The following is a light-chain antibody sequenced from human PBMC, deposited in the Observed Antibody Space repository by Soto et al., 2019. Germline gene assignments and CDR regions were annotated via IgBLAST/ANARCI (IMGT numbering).Light chain of an antibody. J-gene: IGKJ2*01. V-gene: IGKV3-20*01. CDR1: QHVDSNY. Sequence: IVLTQSPGALSLSPGETATLSCRASQHVDSNYVAWYKQTPGQPPRLLIRSTSFRATGVPDRFSGSGSGTDFTLTISTLEPEDFGVYCCQQYVGSPGTFGLGTKLEIK. CDR2: STS. CDR3: QQYVGSPGT.